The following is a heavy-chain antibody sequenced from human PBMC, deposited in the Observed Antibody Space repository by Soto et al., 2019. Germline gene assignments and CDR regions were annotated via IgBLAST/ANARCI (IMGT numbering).Heavy chain of an antibody. J-gene: IGHJ4*02. CDR3: GRDMNVLTAAAGPDY. CDR2: INPSGGSV. CDR1: GYTFTRYY. V-gene: IGHV1-46*01. Sequence: ASVKVSCTASGYTFTRYYMHWVRQAPGQGLEWMGVINPSGGSVSYAQNFQGRVTMTRDTSTSTVYMELSSLRSDDTAVYYCGRDMNVLTAAAGPDYWGQGTLVTVSS. D-gene: IGHD6-13*01.